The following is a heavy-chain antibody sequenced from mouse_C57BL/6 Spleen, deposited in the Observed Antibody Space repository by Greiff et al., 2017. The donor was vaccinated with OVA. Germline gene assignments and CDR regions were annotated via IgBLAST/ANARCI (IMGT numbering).Heavy chain of an antibody. V-gene: IGHV1-55*01. J-gene: IGHJ4*01. CDR1: GYTFTSYW. D-gene: IGHD2-1*01. CDR3: AREENYYGNRYAMDY. Sequence: QVQLQQPGAELVKPGASVKMSCKASGYTFTSYWITWVKQRPGQGLEWIGDIYPGSGSTNYNEKFKSKATLTVDTSSSTAYMQLSSLTSEDSAVYYCAREENYYGNRYAMDYWGQGTSVTVSS. CDR2: IYPGSGST.